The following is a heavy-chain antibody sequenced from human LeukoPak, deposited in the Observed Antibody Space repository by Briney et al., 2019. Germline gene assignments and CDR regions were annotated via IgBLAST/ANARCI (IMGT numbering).Heavy chain of an antibody. V-gene: IGHV3-20*04. J-gene: IGHJ5*02. D-gene: IGHD4-11*01. CDR1: GFTFDDYG. CDR2: INWNGGST. Sequence: GGSLRLSCAASGFTFDDYGMSWVRQAPGKGLEWVSGINWNGGSTGYADSVKGRFTISRDNAKNSLYLQMNSLRAEDTALYYCARVGTTVKYRWFDPWGQGTLVTVSS. CDR3: ARVGTTVKYRWFDP.